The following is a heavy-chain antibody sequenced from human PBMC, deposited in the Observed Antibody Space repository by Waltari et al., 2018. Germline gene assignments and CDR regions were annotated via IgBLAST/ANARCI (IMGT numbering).Heavy chain of an antibody. V-gene: IGHV4-34*01. D-gene: IGHD2-15*01. CDR3: ARQRGGKQRKLDY. J-gene: IGHJ4*02. CDR1: GGSFSGYY. CDR2: INHSGST. Sequence: QVQLQQWGAGLLKPSETLSLTCAVYGGSFSGYYWSWIRQPPGKGLEWIGEINHSGSTNYRPSPKSRVTISVDTSKNQFSLKLSSVTAADTAVYYCARQRGGKQRKLDYWGQGTLVTVSS.